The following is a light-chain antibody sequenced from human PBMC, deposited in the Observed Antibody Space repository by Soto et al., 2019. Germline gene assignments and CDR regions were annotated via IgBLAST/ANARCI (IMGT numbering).Light chain of an antibody. V-gene: IGLV4-69*01. CDR1: SGHSNYA. CDR3: QTWGTGIRV. Sequence: QLVLTQSPSASASLGASVKLTCTLSSGHSNYAIAWHQQQPEKGPRYLMKVNSDGSHRKGDGIPDRFSGSSSGAQRYLTIPSLQSEAEADYYCQTWGTGIRVFGTGTKLTVL. J-gene: IGLJ1*01. CDR2: VNSDGSH.